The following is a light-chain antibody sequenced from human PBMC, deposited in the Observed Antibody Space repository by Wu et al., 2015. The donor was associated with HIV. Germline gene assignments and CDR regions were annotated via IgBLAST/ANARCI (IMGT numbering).Light chain of an antibody. CDR2: GAS. V-gene: IGKV3-20*01. Sequence: EIVLTQSPGTLSLSPGERVTLFCRASQSVRSNYVAWYQQKPGQGPRLLIYGASIRAIGISDRFSGSGSGTDFTLTISRLEPEDFAVYYCQQYGISRTFGQGTKVEIK. CDR1: QSVRSNY. J-gene: IGKJ1*01. CDR3: QQYGISRT.